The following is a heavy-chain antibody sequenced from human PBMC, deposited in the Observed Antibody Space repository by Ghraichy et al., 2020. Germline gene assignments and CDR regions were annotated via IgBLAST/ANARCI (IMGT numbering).Heavy chain of an antibody. J-gene: IGHJ3*02. CDR2: IDWDDDK. CDR1: GFSLSTSGMC. V-gene: IGHV2-70*01. Sequence: SGPTLVKPTQTLTLTCTFSGFSLSTSGMCVSWIRQPPGKALEWLALIDWDDDKYYSTSLKTRLTISKDTSKNQVVLTMTNMDPVDTATYYCARYPRYYYDSSGYYTPYDAFDIWGQGTMVTVSS. D-gene: IGHD3-22*01. CDR3: ARYPRYYYDSSGYYTPYDAFDI.